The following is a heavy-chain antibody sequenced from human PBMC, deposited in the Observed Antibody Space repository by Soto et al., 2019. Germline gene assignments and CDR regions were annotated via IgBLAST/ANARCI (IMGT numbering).Heavy chain of an antibody. J-gene: IGHJ4*02. D-gene: IGHD2-21*02. V-gene: IGHV3-23*01. CDR2: ISGAGGST. Sequence: EVQLLESGGGLVQPGGSLRLSCAASGFTFSSYAVSWVRQAPGKWLEWVSTISGAGGSTYYADSVKGRFTISRDNSKNTLNLQMNSLRAEDTAVYYCAKDKCGGVCYSFDYWGQGTLVTVSS. CDR3: AKDKCGGVCYSFDY. CDR1: GFTFSSYA.